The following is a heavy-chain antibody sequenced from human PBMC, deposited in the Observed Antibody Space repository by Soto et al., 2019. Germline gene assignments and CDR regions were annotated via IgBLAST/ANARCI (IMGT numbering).Heavy chain of an antibody. CDR2: ISYDGSNK. CDR1: GFTFSSYA. CDR3: ARDGGEGPYYYGMDV. V-gene: IGHV3-30-3*01. D-gene: IGHD3-10*01. J-gene: IGHJ6*02. Sequence: PGGSLRLSCAASGFTFSSYAMHWFRQAPGKGLEWVAVISYDGSNKYYADSVKGRFTISRDNSKNTLYLQMNSLRAEDTAVYYCARDGGEGPYYYGMDVWGQGTTVTVSS.